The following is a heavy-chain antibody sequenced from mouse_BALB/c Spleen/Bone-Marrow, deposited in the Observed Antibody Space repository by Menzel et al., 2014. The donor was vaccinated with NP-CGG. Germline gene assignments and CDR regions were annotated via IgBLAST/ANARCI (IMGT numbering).Heavy chain of an antibody. D-gene: IGHD4-1*01. V-gene: IGHV5-17*02. CDR1: GFTFSSFG. CDR3: TRGGNWDDFDY. CDR2: ISSGSSTI. J-gene: IGHJ2*01. Sequence: EVQAVESGGGLVQPGESRKLSCAASGFTFSSFGMHWVRQTPEKGLEWVAYISSGSSTIYYADTVKGRFTISRDNPKNTLFLQVTSLRSEDTAMYYCTRGGNWDDFDYWGQGTTLTVSS.